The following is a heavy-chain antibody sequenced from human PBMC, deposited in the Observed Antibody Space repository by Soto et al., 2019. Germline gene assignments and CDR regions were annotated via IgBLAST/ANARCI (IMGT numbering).Heavy chain of an antibody. V-gene: IGHV3-72*01. CDR3: ARGHCSGSCYAGDH. CDR1: GFTFSDHY. D-gene: IGHD2-2*01. J-gene: IGHJ4*02. Sequence: EVQLVESGGGLVQPGGCLRLSCAASGFTFSDHYMDWVRQAPGKGLEWVARIRNKANSYTTEYAASVKGRVTISRDDSKNSLYVQMNGLKTEDTAVYYCARGHCSGSCYAGDHWGQGTLVTVSS. CDR2: IRNKANSYTT.